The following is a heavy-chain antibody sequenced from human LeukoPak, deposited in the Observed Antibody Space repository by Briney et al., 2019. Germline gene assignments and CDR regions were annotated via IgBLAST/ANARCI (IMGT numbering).Heavy chain of an antibody. CDR1: GFTFSNAW. D-gene: IGHD3-22*01. CDR2: IKSKTDGGTT. V-gene: IGHV3-15*01. Sequence: SGGSLRLSCAASGFTFSNAWMSWVRQAPGKGLEWVGRIKSKTDGGTTDYAAPVKGRFTISRDDSKNTLYLQMNSLKTEDTAVYYCTTDLYYYDSSGRGYWGQGTLVTVSS. CDR3: TTDLYYYDSSGRGY. J-gene: IGHJ4*02.